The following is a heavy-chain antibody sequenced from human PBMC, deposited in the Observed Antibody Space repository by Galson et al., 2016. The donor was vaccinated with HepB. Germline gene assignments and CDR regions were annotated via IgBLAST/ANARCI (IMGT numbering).Heavy chain of an antibody. Sequence: TLSLTCTVSGGSISSGGYYWTWIRQHPGKGLEWIGYIYYSWSTHYNSSLKSRVIISVDTSKNQFSLMLGSVTAADTAIYYCARGSNCSGGWCFWFDPWGQGTLVTVSS. CDR3: ARGSNCSGGWCFWFDP. V-gene: IGHV4-31*03. D-gene: IGHD2-15*01. J-gene: IGHJ5*02. CDR1: GGSISSGGYY. CDR2: IYYSWST.